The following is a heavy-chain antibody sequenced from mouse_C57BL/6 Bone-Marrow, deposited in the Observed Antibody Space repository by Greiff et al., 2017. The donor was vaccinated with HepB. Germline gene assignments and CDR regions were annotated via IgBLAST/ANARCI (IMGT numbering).Heavy chain of an antibody. J-gene: IGHJ1*03. CDR2: IYPSDSET. V-gene: IGHV1-61*01. CDR3: AADSNWYFDV. Sequence: QLQQPGAELVRPGSSVKLSCKASGYTFTSYWMDWVKQRPGQGLEWIGNIYPSDSETHYNQKFKDKATLTVDKSSSTAYMQLSSLTSEDSAVYYCAADSNWYFDVWGTGTTVTVSS. CDR1: GYTFTSYW.